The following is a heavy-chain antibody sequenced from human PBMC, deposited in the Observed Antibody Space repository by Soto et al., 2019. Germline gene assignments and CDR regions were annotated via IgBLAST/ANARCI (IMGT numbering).Heavy chain of an antibody. J-gene: IGHJ4*02. CDR2: VYNSGTT. CDR3: ARDMPYGAGTIAGCDX. V-gene: IGHV4-59*01. D-gene: IGHD6-19*01. Sequence: SETLSLTSSVSRVSITGSYWSWIRQPPGKTLEGIGYVYNSGTTTYNPALKSRVAISVDTSKNQFSLRLTYVIAADTAVYYCARDMPYGAGTIAGCDXWGQVILFTISX. CDR1: RVSITGSY.